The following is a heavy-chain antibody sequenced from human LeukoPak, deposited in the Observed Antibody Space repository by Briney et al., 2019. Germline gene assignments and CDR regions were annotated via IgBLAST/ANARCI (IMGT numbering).Heavy chain of an antibody. CDR3: ARDLGAAAGTGAFDI. CDR1: GFTFSSYW. CDR2: IKQDGSEK. V-gene: IGHV3-7*01. D-gene: IGHD6-13*01. Sequence: GGSLRLSCAASGFTFSSYWMSWVRQAPGKGLEWVANIKQDGSEKYYVDSVKGRFTISRDNAKNSLYLQMNSLRAEDTAVYYCARDLGAAAGTGAFDIWGQGTMVTVSS. J-gene: IGHJ3*02.